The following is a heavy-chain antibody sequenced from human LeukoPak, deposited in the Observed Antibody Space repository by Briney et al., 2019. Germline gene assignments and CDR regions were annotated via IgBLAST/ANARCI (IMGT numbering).Heavy chain of an antibody. Sequence: GGSLRLSWAASGFTFSSYGMHWVRQAPGKGLGGVAAIWYDGSNKYYADSVKGRFTISRDDSKNTLYLQMNRLRAEDTAVYYCARAGQWLVDAGEMPSGFDYWGQGTLVTVSS. D-gene: IGHD6-19*01. J-gene: IGHJ4*02. CDR2: IWYDGSNK. CDR1: GFTFSSYG. V-gene: IGHV3-33*01. CDR3: ARAGQWLVDAGEMPSGFDY.